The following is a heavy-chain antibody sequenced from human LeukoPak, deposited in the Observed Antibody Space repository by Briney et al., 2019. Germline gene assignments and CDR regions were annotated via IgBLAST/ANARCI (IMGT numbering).Heavy chain of an antibody. CDR1: GFSFSTSEVA. D-gene: IGHD4-17*01. CDR3: AHRRSYGDYDY. CDR2: IFWDDDD. V-gene: IGHV2-5*02. Sequence: SGPTLVKPTQTLTLTCTFSGFSFSTSEVAVGWIRQPPGKALEWLALIFWDDDDRYSPSLKNRLPITKDTSKNQVVLTMTSMDPLDTATYYCAHRRSYGDYDYWGQGTLVTVSS. J-gene: IGHJ4*02.